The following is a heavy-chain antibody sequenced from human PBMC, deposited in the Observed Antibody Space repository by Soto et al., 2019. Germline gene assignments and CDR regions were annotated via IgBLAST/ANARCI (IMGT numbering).Heavy chain of an antibody. CDR3: AKDLYYGSWSYYNDAFDN. CDR1: GFTFSSYA. D-gene: IGHD3-10*01. CDR2: ISGSGGST. V-gene: IGHV3-23*01. Sequence: GGSLRLSCAASGFTFSSYAMSWVRQAPGKGLEWVSAISGSGGSTYYADSVKGRFTITRDNSKNTLYLQMNSLRAEDTGVYYCAKDLYYGSWSYYNDAFDNWGPGRMVTGSS. J-gene: IGHJ3*02.